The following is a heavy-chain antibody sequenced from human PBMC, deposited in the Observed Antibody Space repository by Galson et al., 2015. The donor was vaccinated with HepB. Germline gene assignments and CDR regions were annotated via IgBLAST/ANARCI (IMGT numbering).Heavy chain of an antibody. V-gene: IGHV1-8*01. CDR3: ARGLRVQGNTYFFDY. D-gene: IGHD3-10*01. CDR1: GYTFTSYD. J-gene: IGHJ4*02. CDR2: MNPYTDNT. Sequence: SVKVSCKASGYTFTSYDVNWVRQATGQGLEWMGWMNPYTDNTAYAQNFQGRITMTGDTSIDTAYMTLSSLTSEDTAIYYCARGLRVQGNTYFFDYWGQGTLVTVSS.